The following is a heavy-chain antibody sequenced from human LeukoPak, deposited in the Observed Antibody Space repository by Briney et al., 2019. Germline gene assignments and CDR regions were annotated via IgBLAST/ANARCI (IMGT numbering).Heavy chain of an antibody. CDR2: VWYDGCKK. CDR3: ARDAGYSNPYFFDY. Sequence: GVSLRLSCAASGFTFSNYGLHGLRQAPGKGLEGVAVVWYDGCKKYYADSVKGRHTISRDNSTNTVDLQMNSLRAEDTAVYYCARDAGYSNPYFFDYWGQGTLVTVSS. V-gene: IGHV3-33*01. D-gene: IGHD6-13*01. CDR1: GFTFSNYG. J-gene: IGHJ4*02.